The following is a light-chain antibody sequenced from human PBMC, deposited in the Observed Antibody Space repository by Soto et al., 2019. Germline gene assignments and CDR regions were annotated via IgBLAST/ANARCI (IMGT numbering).Light chain of an antibody. J-gene: IGLJ1*01. CDR2: DVS. CDR1: SSDVGDYNY. Sequence: QSALTQPASVPGSPGQSITISCTGTSSDVGDYNYVSWYQQHPGKAHKLMLYDVSNRPSGISNRFSGSKSGNTASLTISGLQAEDEADYYCSSYTRSRTYVFGTGTKVTVL. CDR3: SSYTRSRTYV. V-gene: IGLV2-14*01.